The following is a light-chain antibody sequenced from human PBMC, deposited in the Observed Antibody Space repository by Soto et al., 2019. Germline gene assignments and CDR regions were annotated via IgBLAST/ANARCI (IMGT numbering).Light chain of an antibody. J-gene: IGLJ1*01. CDR2: EVS. CDR1: SSDVGGYNY. Sequence: QSVVTQPACVSGSPGQSITISCTGTSSDVGGYNYVSWYQQHPGKAPKLMIYEVSYRPSGVSNRFSGSKSGNTASLTISGLQAEDEADYYCSSYTSSSTQVFGTGTKVTAL. CDR3: SSYTSSSTQV. V-gene: IGLV2-14*01.